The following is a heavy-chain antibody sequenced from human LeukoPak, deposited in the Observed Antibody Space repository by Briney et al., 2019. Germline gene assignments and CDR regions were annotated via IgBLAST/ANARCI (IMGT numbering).Heavy chain of an antibody. CDR1: GGTFSSYA. CDR2: IIPIFGTA. J-gene: IGHJ3*02. D-gene: IGHD2-15*01. V-gene: IGHV1-69*13. Sequence: GASVKVSCKASGGTFSSYAISWVRQAPGQGLEWMGGIIPIFGTANYAQKSQGRVTITADESTSTAYMELSSLRSEDTAVYYCARDGHCSGGSCYQYAFDIWGQGTMVTVSS. CDR3: ARDGHCSGGSCYQYAFDI.